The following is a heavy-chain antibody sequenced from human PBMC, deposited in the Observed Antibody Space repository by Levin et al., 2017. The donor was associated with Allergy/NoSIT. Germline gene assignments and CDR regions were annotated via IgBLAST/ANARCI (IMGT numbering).Heavy chain of an antibody. CDR1: GDSISTYY. CDR2: VFYTGST. D-gene: IGHD1-1*01. V-gene: IGHV4-59*01. J-gene: IGHJ3*02. Sequence: GSLRLSCTVSGDSISTYYWSWIRQPPGKGLDWIGYVFYTGSTNYNPSLKSRVTISVDTSKKQFSLKLSSVTAADTAVYYCARGSVEAFDIWGQGTMVTVSS. CDR3: ARGSVEAFDI.